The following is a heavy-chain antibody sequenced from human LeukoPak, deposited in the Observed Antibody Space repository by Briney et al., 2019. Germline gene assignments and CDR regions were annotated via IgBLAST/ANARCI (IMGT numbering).Heavy chain of an antibody. CDR1: GFTFSSYE. Sequence: GGSLRLSCAVSGFTFSSYEMNWVRQAPGKGLEWVSYISSSGSTIYYADSVKGRFTISRDNAKNSLYLQMNSLRAEDTAVYYCAREGTVTTSPDYWGQGTLVTVSS. D-gene: IGHD4-17*01. CDR3: AREGTVTTSPDY. CDR2: ISSSGSTI. V-gene: IGHV3-48*03. J-gene: IGHJ4*02.